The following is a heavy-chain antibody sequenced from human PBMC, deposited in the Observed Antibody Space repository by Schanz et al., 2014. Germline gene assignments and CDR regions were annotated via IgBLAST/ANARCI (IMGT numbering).Heavy chain of an antibody. CDR1: GYSINTSDW. D-gene: IGHD2-8*01. CDR3: ASKGLTTDAFDI. CDR2: IYYSGST. V-gene: IGHV4-28*07. J-gene: IGHJ3*02. Sequence: QVQLQESGPGLVKPSDTLSLTCAVSGYSINTSDWWGWIRQPPGKGLEWIGYIYYSGSTYYNPSLKSRVTRSVDTSKNQFSLKLRSVTAVDTAVYYCASKGLTTDAFDIWGQGTMVTVSS.